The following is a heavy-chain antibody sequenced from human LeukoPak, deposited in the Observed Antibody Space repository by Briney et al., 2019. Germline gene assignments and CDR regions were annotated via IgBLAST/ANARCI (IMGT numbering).Heavy chain of an antibody. CDR1: GFTFSDYY. Sequence: GGSLRLSCAASGFTFSDYYMSWIRQAPGKGLEWVSYISSSGSTIYYADSVKGRFTISRDNAKNSLYLQMNSLRAEDTAVYYCARGRSKYSSSSPLGYWGQGTLVTVSS. CDR3: ARGRSKYSSSSPLGY. CDR2: ISSSGSTI. D-gene: IGHD6-6*01. V-gene: IGHV3-11*04. J-gene: IGHJ4*02.